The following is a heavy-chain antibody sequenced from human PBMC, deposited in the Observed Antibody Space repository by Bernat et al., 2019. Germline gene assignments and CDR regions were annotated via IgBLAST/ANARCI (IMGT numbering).Heavy chain of an antibody. CDR3: ARHLAVAGTTGTFDY. J-gene: IGHJ4*02. V-gene: IGHV4-39*01. Sequence: QLQLQESGPGLVKPSETLSLTCTVSGGSISSSSYYWGWIRQPPGKGLEWIGSIYYCGSTYYKPSLKSRVTISVDMSKNQFSLKLSSVTAADTAVYYCARHLAVAGTTGTFDYWGQGTLVTVSS. CDR1: GGSISSSSYY. D-gene: IGHD6-19*01. CDR2: IYYCGST.